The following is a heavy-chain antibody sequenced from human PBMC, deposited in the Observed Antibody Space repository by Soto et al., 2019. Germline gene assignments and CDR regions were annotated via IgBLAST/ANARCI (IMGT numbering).Heavy chain of an antibody. D-gene: IGHD6-13*01. CDR2: ISDSGGRT. CDR3: AKYWGKPAPDDY. CDR1: GFTFKTYA. J-gene: IGHJ4*02. Sequence: EVHLLESGGGLVQPGGSLRLSCAGSGFTFKTYAMSWVRQAPGKGLEWVSMISDSGGRTYYSGSVRGRFTISRDNSKNTLYLQMNSLRADDTAIYYCAKYWGKPAPDDYWGQGTLVTVSS. V-gene: IGHV3-23*01.